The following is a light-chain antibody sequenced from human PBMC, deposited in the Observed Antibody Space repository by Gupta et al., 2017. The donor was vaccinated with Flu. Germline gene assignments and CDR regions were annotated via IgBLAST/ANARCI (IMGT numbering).Light chain of an antibody. V-gene: IGLV3-25*02. J-gene: IGLJ3*02. CDR1: ELKRRF. CDR3: QSTDASGDWV. Sequence: SYELTQPPSVSLSPGQTARITCSGDELKRRFSYWYQQKPGQAPALVIYKDNQRPAGIPERFSGSSSGTTVTVTIRGVQTEDAADYYCQSTDASGDWVFGGGTKLTVL. CDR2: KDN.